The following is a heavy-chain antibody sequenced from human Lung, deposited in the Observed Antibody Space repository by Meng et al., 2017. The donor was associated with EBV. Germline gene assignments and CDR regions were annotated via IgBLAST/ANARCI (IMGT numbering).Heavy chain of an antibody. D-gene: IGHD5-18*01. Sequence: QVQLQEPGPGLVRPSETLSLTCTVSSGSIRNQYWSWIRQPPGKALEWIGYIYDSGSTTYNPSLKSRLTISSDRSNNQFSLELNSMSAAGTAVYYCARAKWGHSYGSEALYFDHWGPGTLVTVSS. J-gene: IGHJ4*02. CDR1: SGSIRNQY. CDR3: ARAKWGHSYGSEALYFDH. V-gene: IGHV4-59*11. CDR2: IYDSGST.